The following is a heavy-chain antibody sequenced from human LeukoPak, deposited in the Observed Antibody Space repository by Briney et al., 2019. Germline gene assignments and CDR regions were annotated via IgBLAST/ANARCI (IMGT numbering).Heavy chain of an antibody. CDR2: VDYSGSI. V-gene: IGHV4-59*01. D-gene: IGHD3-10*01. CDR1: GGSISRNS. Sequence: SETLSLTCTVSGGSISRNSWNWIRQSPGEGLEWIGYVDYSGSINYNPSLKSRVTISVDTSKNQFSLKLRSVTAADTAVYYCARAPFSRGFGEYYFDYWGQGTLVTVSS. J-gene: IGHJ4*02. CDR3: ARAPFSRGFGEYYFDY.